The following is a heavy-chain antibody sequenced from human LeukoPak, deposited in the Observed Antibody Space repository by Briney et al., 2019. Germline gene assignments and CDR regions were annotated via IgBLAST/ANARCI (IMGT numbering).Heavy chain of an antibody. Sequence: GASVKVSCKASGGTFNGYALSWVRQAPGQGLEWMGGIIPIFGTTNYAQKFQGRVAITADESMGTAYMELSSLRSEDTAVYYCAKEQGSSPPSYFDYWGQGTLVTGSS. D-gene: IGHD6-6*01. J-gene: IGHJ4*02. V-gene: IGHV1-69*13. CDR2: IIPIFGTT. CDR3: AKEQGSSPPSYFDY. CDR1: GGTFNGYA.